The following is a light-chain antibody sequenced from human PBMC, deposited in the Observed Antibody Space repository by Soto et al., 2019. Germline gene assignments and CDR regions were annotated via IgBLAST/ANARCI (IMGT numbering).Light chain of an antibody. CDR2: KDS. Sequence: YELTQPSSVSVSPGQTARITCSGDVLAKKYARWFQQKPGQAPVLVIYKDSERPSGIPERFSGSSSGTTVTLTISGAQVEDEADYYCYSAADNNEGVFGGGTKLTVL. J-gene: IGLJ3*02. CDR3: YSAADNNEGV. CDR1: VLAKKY. V-gene: IGLV3-27*01.